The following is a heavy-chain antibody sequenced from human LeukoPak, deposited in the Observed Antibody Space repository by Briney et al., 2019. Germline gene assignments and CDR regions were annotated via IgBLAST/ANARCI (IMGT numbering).Heavy chain of an antibody. Sequence: SVKVSCKASGGTFSYAISWVGQAPGQGLEWMGGIIPIFGTADYPQPFQARVTMTTDETRSAAYMELSSLRSDDTAVYYCARLGVGYDIQHWFDPWGQGTLVTVSS. CDR2: IIPIFGTA. J-gene: IGHJ5*02. CDR3: ARLGVGYDIQHWFDP. D-gene: IGHD3-9*01. CDR1: GGTFSYA. V-gene: IGHV1-69*05.